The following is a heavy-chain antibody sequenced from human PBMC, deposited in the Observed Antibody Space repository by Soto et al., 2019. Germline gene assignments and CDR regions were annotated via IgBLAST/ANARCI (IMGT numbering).Heavy chain of an antibody. CDR3: ASLGGYYGSGSRIDY. CDR1: GGSISSSSYY. Sequence: SETLSLTCTVSGGSISSSSYYWGWIRQPPGKGLEWIGSIYYSGSTYYNPSLKGRVTISVDTSKNQFSLKLSSVTAADTAVYYCASLGGYYGSGSRIDYWGQGTLVTVSS. CDR2: IYYSGST. D-gene: IGHD3-10*01. J-gene: IGHJ4*02. V-gene: IGHV4-39*01.